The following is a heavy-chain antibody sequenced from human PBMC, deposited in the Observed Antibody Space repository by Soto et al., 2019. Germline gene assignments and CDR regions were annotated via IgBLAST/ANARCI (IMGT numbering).Heavy chain of an antibody. CDR3: ARKGYSSSRGESRSYYYYGMDV. J-gene: IGHJ6*02. CDR1: GYGVTVYL. CDR2: IYPGDSDT. Sequence: PGESLKISCKVSGYGVTVYLIGCVRQMPGKGLEWLGIIYPGDSDTRYSPSFQGQVTISADKSISTAYLQWSSLKASDTAMYYCARKGYSSSRGESRSYYYYGMDVWGQGPTVTVSS. D-gene: IGHD6-6*01. V-gene: IGHV5-51*01.